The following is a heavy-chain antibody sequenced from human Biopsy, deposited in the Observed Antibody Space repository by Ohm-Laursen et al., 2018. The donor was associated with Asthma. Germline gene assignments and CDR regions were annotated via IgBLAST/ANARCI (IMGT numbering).Heavy chain of an antibody. Sequence: SLRLSCSASGLTFRNYGMHWVRQAPGKGLEWVALISFDGSTKYFADSVKGRFTISRDNSKNTLYLQMNSLRAEDTAVYYCLRDTLGYYFDIWGQGTQVTVSS. CDR1: GLTFRNYG. CDR3: LRDTLGYYFDI. D-gene: IGHD6-13*01. V-gene: IGHV3-30*03. J-gene: IGHJ4*02. CDR2: ISFDGSTK.